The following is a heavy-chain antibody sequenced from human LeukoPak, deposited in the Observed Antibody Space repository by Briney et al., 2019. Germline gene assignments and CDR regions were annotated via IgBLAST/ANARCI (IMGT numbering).Heavy chain of an antibody. Sequence: SETLSLTCTVSGGSISSGVYYWSWIRQHPGKGLEWIGYIYYSGSTYYNPSLKSRVTISVDTSKNQFSLKLSSVTAADTAVYYCARDNYYDSSAPPGIWGQGTMVTVSS. CDR1: GGSISSGVYY. D-gene: IGHD3-22*01. CDR3: ARDNYYDSSAPPGI. V-gene: IGHV4-31*03. CDR2: IYYSGST. J-gene: IGHJ3*02.